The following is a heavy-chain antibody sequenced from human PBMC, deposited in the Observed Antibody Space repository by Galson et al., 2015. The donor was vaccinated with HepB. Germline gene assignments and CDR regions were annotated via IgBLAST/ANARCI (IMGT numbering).Heavy chain of an antibody. Sequence: TLSLTCTVSGGYISSTIYHWSWVRQHPGKGLEWIGCIYSSELTYYNPSLKSRVTISVDTSKNQFSLKLSSVTAADTAVYYCARGGSDYLGAFDIWGQGTMVTISS. CDR2: IYSSELT. D-gene: IGHD5-12*01. CDR1: GGYISSTIYH. J-gene: IGHJ3*02. V-gene: IGHV4-31*03. CDR3: ARGGSDYLGAFDI.